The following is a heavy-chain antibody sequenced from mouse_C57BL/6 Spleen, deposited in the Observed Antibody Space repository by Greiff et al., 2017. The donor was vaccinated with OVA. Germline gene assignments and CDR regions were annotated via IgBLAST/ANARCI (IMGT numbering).Heavy chain of an antibody. D-gene: IGHD1-1*01. CDR2: IYPGDGDT. Sequence: QVQLQQSGPELVKPGASVKISCKASGYAFSSSWMNWVKQRPGKGLEWIGRIYPGDGDTNYNGKFKGKATLTADKSSSTAYMQLSSLTSEDSAVYFCASITTVVAHFDYWGQGTTLTVSS. V-gene: IGHV1-82*01. CDR3: ASITTVVAHFDY. CDR1: GYAFSSSW. J-gene: IGHJ2*01.